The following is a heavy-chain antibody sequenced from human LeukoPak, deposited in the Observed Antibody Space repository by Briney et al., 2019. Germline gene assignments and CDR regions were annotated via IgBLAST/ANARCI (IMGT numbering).Heavy chain of an antibody. CDR2: IYYSGST. CDR3: ARGDYGDYPVDY. D-gene: IGHD4-17*01. Sequence: SETLSLTCTVSGGSISSYYWSWIRQPPRKGLEWIGYIYYSGSTNYNPSLKSRVTISVDTSKNQFSLKLSSVTAADTAVYYCARGDYGDYPVDYWGQGTLVTVSS. V-gene: IGHV4-59*01. CDR1: GGSISSYY. J-gene: IGHJ4*02.